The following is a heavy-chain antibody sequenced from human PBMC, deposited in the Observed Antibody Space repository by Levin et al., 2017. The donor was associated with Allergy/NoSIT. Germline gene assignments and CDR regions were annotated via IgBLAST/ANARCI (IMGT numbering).Heavy chain of an antibody. J-gene: IGHJ4*02. CDR1: GFTFSSYE. CDR2: ISSTGSTI. D-gene: IGHD3-3*01. V-gene: IGHV3-48*03. Sequence: GGSLRLSCAASGFTFSSYEMNWVRRAPGKGLEWVSYISSTGSTIYSADSVKGRFTISRDNAKNSLYLHMKRLRAEDTAVYYCARQLGNFWSGYNYFDYWGQGTLVTVSS. CDR3: ARQLGNFWSGYNYFDY.